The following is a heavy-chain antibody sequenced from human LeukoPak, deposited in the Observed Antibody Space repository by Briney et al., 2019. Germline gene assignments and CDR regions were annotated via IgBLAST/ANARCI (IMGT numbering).Heavy chain of an antibody. D-gene: IGHD2-2*01. Sequence: ASVKVSCKASGYTFTGYYIHWVRQAPGQGLEWMGLINPNSGGTNCAQKFQGRVTMTRDTYISTAYMELSRLRSDDTAVYYCARESSCGSTSCHHQEFDPWGQGTLVTVSS. J-gene: IGHJ5*02. CDR1: GYTFTGYY. CDR2: INPNSGGT. CDR3: ARESSCGSTSCHHQEFDP. V-gene: IGHV1-2*02.